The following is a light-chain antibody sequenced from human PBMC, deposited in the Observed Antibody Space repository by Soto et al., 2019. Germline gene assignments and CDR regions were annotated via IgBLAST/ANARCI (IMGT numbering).Light chain of an antibody. Sequence: ETVMTQSPATLSESQGERATLSCRASKSVSNNLAWYQQKPGQAPRLLIYGAAARATGIPARFSGSAFGTEFTLTISSLQSEDSAVYYCQHYNEWPLTFGGGTKVVIK. CDR2: GAA. CDR1: KSVSNN. V-gene: IGKV3-15*01. CDR3: QHYNEWPLT. J-gene: IGKJ4*01.